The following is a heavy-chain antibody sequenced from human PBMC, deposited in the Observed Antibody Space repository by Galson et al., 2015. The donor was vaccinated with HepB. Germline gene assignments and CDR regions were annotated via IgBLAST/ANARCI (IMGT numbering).Heavy chain of an antibody. CDR1: GFTFSSYS. Sequence: SLRLSCAASGFTFSSYSMNWVRQAPGKGLEWVSYISSSSSTIYYADSVKGRFTISRDNAKNSLYLQMNSLRAEDTAVYYCARDLPGIAAAGTIDYWGQGTLVTVSS. J-gene: IGHJ4*02. CDR3: ARDLPGIAAAGTIDY. CDR2: ISSSSSTI. V-gene: IGHV3-48*04. D-gene: IGHD6-13*01.